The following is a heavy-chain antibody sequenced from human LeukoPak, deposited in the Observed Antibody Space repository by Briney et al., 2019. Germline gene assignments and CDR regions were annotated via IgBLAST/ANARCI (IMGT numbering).Heavy chain of an antibody. CDR3: ATEQMATALAY. V-gene: IGHV3-48*03. CDR1: VFTFSSYE. Sequence: GGSLRLSCAASVFTFSSYEMNWVRQAPGKGLEWVSYISSSGSTIYYADSVKGRFTISRDNAKNSLYLQMNSLRAEDTAVYYCATEQMATALAYWGQGTLVTVSS. J-gene: IGHJ4*02. D-gene: IGHD5-24*01. CDR2: ISSSGSTI.